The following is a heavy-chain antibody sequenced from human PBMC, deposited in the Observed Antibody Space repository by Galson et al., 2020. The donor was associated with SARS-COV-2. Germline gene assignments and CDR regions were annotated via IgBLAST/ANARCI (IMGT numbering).Heavy chain of an antibody. J-gene: IGHJ4*02. V-gene: IGHV4-34*01. CDR2: ITQSGSV. CDR3: ARGLLQTTTVIVVYTSASFYFDT. CDR1: GGSFSGHY. D-gene: IGHD2-21*01. Sequence: SETLSLRCAVYGGSFSGHYWSWIRQSPAKGLEWIGEITQSGSVNYTPSLKSRVTISADTSKNQFSLELRSVTAADTAIYYCARGLLQTTTVIVVYTSASFYFDTWGQGTLVSVSS.